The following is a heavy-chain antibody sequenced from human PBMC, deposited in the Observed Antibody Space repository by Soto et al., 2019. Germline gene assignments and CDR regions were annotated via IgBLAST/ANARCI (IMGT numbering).Heavy chain of an antibody. J-gene: IGHJ4*02. V-gene: IGHV3-23*01. CDR2: ISGSGGST. CDR3: AKANDIVVVVAAFDY. Sequence: GGSLRLSCAASGFTFSSYAMSWVRQAPGKGLEWVSAISGSGGSTYYADSVKGRFTISRDNSKNTLYLQMNSLRAEDTAVYYCAKANDIVVVVAAFDYWGQGTLVTVSS. D-gene: IGHD2-15*01. CDR1: GFTFSSYA.